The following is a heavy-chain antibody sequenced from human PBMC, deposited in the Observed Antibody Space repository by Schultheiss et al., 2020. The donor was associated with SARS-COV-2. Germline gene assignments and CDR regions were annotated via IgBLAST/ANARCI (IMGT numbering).Heavy chain of an antibody. D-gene: IGHD2-2*01. V-gene: IGHV1-18*01. CDR3: ARTNPDIVVVPAGFSAFDI. CDR2: ISAYNGNT. Sequence: ASVKVSCKASGYTFTSYGISWVRQAPGQGLEWMGWISAYNGNTNYAQKLQGRVTMTTDTSTSTAYMELSSLRSEDTAVYYCARTNPDIVVVPAGFSAFDIWGQGTMVTVSS. J-gene: IGHJ3*02. CDR1: GYTFTSYG.